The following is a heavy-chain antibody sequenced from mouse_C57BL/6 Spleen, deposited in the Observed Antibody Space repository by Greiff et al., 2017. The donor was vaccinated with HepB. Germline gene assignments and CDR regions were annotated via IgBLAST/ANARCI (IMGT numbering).Heavy chain of an antibody. CDR3: ARRVYYDYPNYYAMDY. CDR1: GYTFTSYW. V-gene: IGHV1-59*01. Sequence: QVQLQQPGAELVRPGTSVKLSCKASGYTFTSYWMHWVKQRPGQGLEWIGEIDPSDSYTNYNQKFKGKATLTVDTSSSTASMQLSSLTSEDSAVYYCARRVYYDYPNYYAMDYWGQGTSVTVSS. CDR2: IDPSDSYT. J-gene: IGHJ4*01. D-gene: IGHD2-4*01.